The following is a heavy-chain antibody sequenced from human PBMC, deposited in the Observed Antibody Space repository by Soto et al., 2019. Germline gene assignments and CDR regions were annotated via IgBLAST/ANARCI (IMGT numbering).Heavy chain of an antibody. D-gene: IGHD1-7*01. CDR2: TYYRSRWYN. CDR1: GDSVSSNSAA. Sequence: PSQTLSLTCAISGDSVSSNSAAWNWIRLSPSRSLVWLARTYYRSRWYNDYAVSVRGRITVNPDTSKNQFSLQLTSVTPEDTAVYYCAGTTSHQWYYMDVWGKGTTVTVSS. CDR3: AGTTSHQWYYMDV. J-gene: IGHJ6*03. V-gene: IGHV6-1*01.